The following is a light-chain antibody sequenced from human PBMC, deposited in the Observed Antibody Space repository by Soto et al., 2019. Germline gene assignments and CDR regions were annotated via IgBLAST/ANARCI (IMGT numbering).Light chain of an antibody. J-gene: IGKJ4*01. Sequence: DIQMTQSPSTLSASVGDSVTITCRASRTISNWLAWYQQKPGKAPKVLIFDASTLDGGVPSRFSGRRSGTDFTLTISSLQPSDFATYYCQQYNTYPITFGGGTKVDIK. CDR1: RTISNW. CDR2: DAS. V-gene: IGKV1-5*01. CDR3: QQYNTYPIT.